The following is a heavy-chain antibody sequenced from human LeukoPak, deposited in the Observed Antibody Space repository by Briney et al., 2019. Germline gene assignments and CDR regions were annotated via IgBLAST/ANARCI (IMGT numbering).Heavy chain of an antibody. V-gene: IGHV4-38-2*02. CDR3: ARVRLYYDSSAIDY. Sequence: SETLSLTCTVSGGSISSYYWSWIRQPPGKGLEWVASIYHSGTTYYNPSLKSRVTISVDTKNQFSLKLSSVTAADTAIYYCARVRLYYDSSAIDYWGQGILVTVSS. J-gene: IGHJ4*02. D-gene: IGHD3-22*01. CDR2: IYHSGTT. CDR1: GGSISSYY.